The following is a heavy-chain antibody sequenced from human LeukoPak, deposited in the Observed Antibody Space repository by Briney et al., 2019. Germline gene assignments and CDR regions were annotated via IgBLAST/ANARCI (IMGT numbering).Heavy chain of an antibody. Sequence: GASVKVSCKASGYTFTSYYMHWVRQAPGQGLEWMGIINPSGGSTSYAQKFQGRVTMTRDTSTSTVYMELSSLRSEDTAVCYCARDPSGKWLPGARFDYWGQGTLVTVSS. CDR1: GYTFTSYY. V-gene: IGHV1-46*01. D-gene: IGHD3-22*01. J-gene: IGHJ4*02. CDR3: ARDPSGKWLPGARFDY. CDR2: INPSGGST.